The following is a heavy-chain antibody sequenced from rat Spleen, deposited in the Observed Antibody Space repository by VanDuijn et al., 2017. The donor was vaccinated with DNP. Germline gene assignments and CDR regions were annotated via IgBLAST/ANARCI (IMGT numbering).Heavy chain of an antibody. J-gene: IGHJ3*01. D-gene: IGHD1-1*01. CDR3: ARWDHYIGFAY. CDR1: FYSITSSHR. CDR2: INSAGIT. V-gene: IGHV3-3*01. Sequence: EVLLQESGPGLVKPSQSLSLTCSVTFYSITSSHRWNWIRKFPGDKLEWMGYINSAGITNYTPSLKSRISIIRDTSKNQFFLQVNSVTTEDTATYYCARWDHYIGFAYWGQGTLVTVSS.